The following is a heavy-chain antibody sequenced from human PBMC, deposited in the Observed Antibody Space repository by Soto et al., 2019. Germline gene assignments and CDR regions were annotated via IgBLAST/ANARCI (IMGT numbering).Heavy chain of an antibody. J-gene: IGHJ6*02. CDR1: GYSFTSNW. CDR2: INPADSDI. CDR3: ARLEEAGFYGMDV. Sequence: GESLKISCEASGYSFTSNWIGWVRQMPGKGLEWMGIINPADSDINYSPSFQGHVTISADKSLSTAYLQWSSLKASDTAIYYCARLEEAGFYGMDVWGQGTTVTVSS. D-gene: IGHD3-3*01. V-gene: IGHV5-51*01.